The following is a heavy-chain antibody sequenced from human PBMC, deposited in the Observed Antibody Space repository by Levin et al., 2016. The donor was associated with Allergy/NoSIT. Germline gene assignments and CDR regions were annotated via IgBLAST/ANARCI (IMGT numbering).Heavy chain of an antibody. CDR3: ARQRSGYYDSSGYNYYSGMDV. CDR1: GGAISSYY. V-gene: IGHV4-59*08. J-gene: IGHJ6*02. CDR2: IYYSGST. Sequence: SETLSLTCTVSGGAISSYYWSWIRQPPGKGLEWIGYIYYSGSTNYNPSLKSRVTISVDTSKNQFSLKLSSVTATDTAVYYCARQRSGYYDSSGYNYYSGMDVWGQGTTVTVSS. D-gene: IGHD3-22*01.